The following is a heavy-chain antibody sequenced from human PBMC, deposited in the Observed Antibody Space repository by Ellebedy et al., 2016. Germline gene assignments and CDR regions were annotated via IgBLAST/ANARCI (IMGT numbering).Heavy chain of an antibody. Sequence: GESLKISCAVSGFTVSRAYMSWVRQARGKGLERVAVLYSDGTTDYADSVKGRFIITSDSSKNMLYLQMNSLRDEDTAVYYCASQQTIPDYHGMDVWGQGTTVTVSS. D-gene: IGHD2-21*01. J-gene: IGHJ6*02. CDR1: GFTVSRAY. V-gene: IGHV3-53*01. CDR3: ASQQTIPDYHGMDV. CDR2: LYSDGTT.